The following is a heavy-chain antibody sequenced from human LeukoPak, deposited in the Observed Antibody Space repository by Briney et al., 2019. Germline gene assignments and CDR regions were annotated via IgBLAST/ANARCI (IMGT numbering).Heavy chain of an antibody. CDR2: ISYDGSNK. D-gene: IGHD3-22*01. V-gene: IGHV3-30*18. J-gene: IGHJ4*02. Sequence: GRSLRLSCAASGFTFSSYGMHWVRQAPGKGLEWVAVISYDGSNKYYADSVKGRFTISRDNSKNTLYLQMNSLRAEDTAVYYCAKGRRYYDSSGYLADYWGQGTLVTVSS. CDR1: GFTFSSYG. CDR3: AKGRRYYDSSGYLADY.